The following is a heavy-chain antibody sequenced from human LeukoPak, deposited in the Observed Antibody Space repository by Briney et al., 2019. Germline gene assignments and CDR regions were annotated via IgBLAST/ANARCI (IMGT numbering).Heavy chain of an antibody. J-gene: IGHJ6*03. Sequence: ASVKVSCKASGGTFSSYAISWVRQAPGQELEWMGGIIPIFGTANYAQKFQGRVTITTDESTSTAYMELSSLRSEDTAVYYCARGPASSRIAAPQYYYYYMDVWGKGTTVTVSS. CDR2: IIPIFGTA. CDR3: ARGPASSRIAAPQYYYYYMDV. D-gene: IGHD6-6*01. V-gene: IGHV1-69*05. CDR1: GGTFSSYA.